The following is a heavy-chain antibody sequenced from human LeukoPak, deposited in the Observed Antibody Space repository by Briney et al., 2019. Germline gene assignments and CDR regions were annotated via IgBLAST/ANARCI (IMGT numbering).Heavy chain of an antibody. V-gene: IGHV4-59*08. CDR3: ARLESSWYLPVGSNWYFDL. J-gene: IGHJ2*01. CDR2: IYYSGSI. CDR1: GGSFSSYY. D-gene: IGHD6-13*01. Sequence: PSETVSLTCTVSGGSFSSYYWSWMRQPPGKGLEWIGYIYYSGSINYNPSLKSRVTISEDTSKNQFSLKLSSVTAADTAAYYCARLESSWYLPVGSNWYFDLWGRGTLVTVSS.